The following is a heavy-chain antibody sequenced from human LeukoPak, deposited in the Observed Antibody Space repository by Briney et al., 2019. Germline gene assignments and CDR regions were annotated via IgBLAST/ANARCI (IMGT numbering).Heavy chain of an antibody. D-gene: IGHD3-22*01. CDR3: ARDLAPSYYYDSSGYPKYYYYGMDV. Sequence: SVKVPCKASGGTFSSYAISWVRQAPGQGLEWMGGINPIFGTANYAQKFQGRVTITADESTSTAYMELSSLRSEDTAVYYCARDLAPSYYYDSSGYPKYYYYGMDVWGQGTTVTVSS. CDR1: GGTFSSYA. CDR2: INPIFGTA. J-gene: IGHJ6*02. V-gene: IGHV1-69*13.